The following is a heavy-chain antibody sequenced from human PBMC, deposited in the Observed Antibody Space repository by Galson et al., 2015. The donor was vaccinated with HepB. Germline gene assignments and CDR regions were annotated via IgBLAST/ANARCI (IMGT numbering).Heavy chain of an antibody. CDR1: GFSLNNRGVG. J-gene: IGHJ5*02. Sequence: PALVKPTQTLTLTCSFSGFSLNNRGVGVGWIRQPPGEALEWLALIYWNDDKRYSPSLKGRLTITRDTSKNQVVLTLTNVDPVDSGTYYCAHSHFMEWFQGDKKDWCDPWGQGILVTVSS. V-gene: IGHV2-5*01. CDR3: AHSHFMEWFQGDKKDWCDP. CDR2: IYWNDDK. D-gene: IGHD3-3*01.